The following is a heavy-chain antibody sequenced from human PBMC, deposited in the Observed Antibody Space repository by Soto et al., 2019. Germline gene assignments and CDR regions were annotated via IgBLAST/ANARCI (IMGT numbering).Heavy chain of an antibody. V-gene: IGHV4-59*01. CDR1: GGSISSYY. Sequence: SSETLSLTCTVSGGSISSYYWSWIRQPPGKGLEWIGYIYYSGSTNYNPSLKSRVTISVDTSKNQFSLKLSSVTAADTAVYYCARVSSSGRIAHFDYWGQGTLVTVSS. CDR2: IYYSGST. CDR3: ARVSSSGRIAHFDY. D-gene: IGHD6-19*01. J-gene: IGHJ4*02.